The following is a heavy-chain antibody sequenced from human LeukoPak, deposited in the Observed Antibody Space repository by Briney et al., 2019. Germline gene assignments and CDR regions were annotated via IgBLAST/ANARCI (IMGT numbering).Heavy chain of an antibody. D-gene: IGHD3-16*01. CDR2: FGAYNGNT. J-gene: IGHJ6*02. CDR3: ARRPSDYGSGSYGRYYYYGMDV. CDR1: GYTFTSYG. V-gene: IGHV1-18*01. Sequence: VASVKVSCKASGYTFTSYGISWVRQAPGHRLEWLGWFGAYNGNTNYAQKLQGRVTMTTDTSTSTAYMELRSLRSDDTAVYYCARRPSDYGSGSYGRYYYYGMDVWGQGTTVTVSS.